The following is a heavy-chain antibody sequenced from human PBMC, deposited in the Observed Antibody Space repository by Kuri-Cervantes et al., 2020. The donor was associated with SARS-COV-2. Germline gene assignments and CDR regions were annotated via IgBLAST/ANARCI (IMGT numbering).Heavy chain of an antibody. Sequence: GESLKISCAASGFTFSSYAMHWVRQAPGKGLEWVAVISYDGSNKYCADSVKGRFTISRDNSKNTLYLQMNSLRAEDTAVYYCARLTVTTAIDGDYWGQGTLVTVSS. CDR3: ARLTVTTAIDGDY. CDR2: ISYDGSNK. D-gene: IGHD4-11*01. J-gene: IGHJ4*02. CDR1: GFTFSSYA. V-gene: IGHV3-30-3*01.